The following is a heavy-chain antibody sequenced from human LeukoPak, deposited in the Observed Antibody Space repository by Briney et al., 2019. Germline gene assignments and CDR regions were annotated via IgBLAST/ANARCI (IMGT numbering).Heavy chain of an antibody. CDR1: GYTFTGYY. CDR3: ARDVSAAGGWDL. CDR2: INPSGGST. V-gene: IGHV1-46*01. Sequence: ASVKVSCKASGYTFTGYYMHWVRQAPGQGLEWMGIINPSGGSTSYAQKFQGRVTMTRDTSTRTVYMELSSLRSEDTAVYYCARDVSAAGGWDLWGQGTLVTVSS. D-gene: IGHD2-15*01. J-gene: IGHJ4*02.